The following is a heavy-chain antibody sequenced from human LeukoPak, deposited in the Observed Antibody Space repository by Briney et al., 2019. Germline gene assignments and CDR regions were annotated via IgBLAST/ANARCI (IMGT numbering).Heavy chain of an antibody. CDR3: AKTGVAASPRRNYYYYGMDV. Sequence: GASVKVSCKASGYTFTSYYMHWVRQAPGQGLEWMGIINPSGGSTSYAQKFQGRVTMTRDTSTSTVYMELSSLRSEDTAVYYCAKTGVAASPRRNYYYYGMDVWGQGTTVTVSS. CDR1: GYTFTSYY. CDR2: INPSGGST. J-gene: IGHJ6*02. D-gene: IGHD6-6*01. V-gene: IGHV1-46*01.